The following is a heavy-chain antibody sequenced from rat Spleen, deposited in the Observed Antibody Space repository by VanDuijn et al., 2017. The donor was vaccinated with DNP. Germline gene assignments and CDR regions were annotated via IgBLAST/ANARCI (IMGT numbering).Heavy chain of an antibody. CDR3: AKDMTTVALGYAMDA. V-gene: IGHV5S13*01. Sequence: EVQLVESGGGVVQPGRSLKLSCAASGFTFSYYGMAWVRQAPKKGLEWVASISASGGSTSYRDSVKGRFTISRDNAKSILYLQMDSLRSEDTATYYCAKDMTTVALGYAMDAWGQGTSVTVSS. CDR2: ISASGGST. D-gene: IGHD1-3*01. CDR1: GFTFSYYG. J-gene: IGHJ4*01.